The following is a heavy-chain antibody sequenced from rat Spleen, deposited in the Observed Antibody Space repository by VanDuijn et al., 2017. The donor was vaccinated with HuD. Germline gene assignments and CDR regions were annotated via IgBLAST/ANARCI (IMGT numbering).Heavy chain of an antibody. CDR3: VRHRDYYNSYVYAFDY. V-gene: IGHV5-31*01. Sequence: EVQLVESGGGQVQPGRSLKLSCVGSGFTFNDYWMTWIRQAPGKGLEWIASNTNTGNTPYYSQSVKGRFTISRDDAKSTLYLQMDSLRSEDSATYYCVRHRDYYNSYVYAFDYWGQGVMVTVSS. D-gene: IGHD1-2*01. CDR1: GFTFNDYW. J-gene: IGHJ2*01. CDR2: NTNTGNTP.